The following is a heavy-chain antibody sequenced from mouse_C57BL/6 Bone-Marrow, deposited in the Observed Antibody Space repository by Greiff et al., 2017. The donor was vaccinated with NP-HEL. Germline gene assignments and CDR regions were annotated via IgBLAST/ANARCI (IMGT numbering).Heavy chain of an antibody. D-gene: IGHD2-5*01. V-gene: IGHV6-3*01. CDR1: GFTFSNYW. CDR3: TDYYSNYYAMDY. J-gene: IGHJ4*01. Sequence: EVKVEESGGGLVQPGGSMKLSCVASGFTFSNYWMNWVRQSPEKGLEWVAQIRLKSDNYATHSAESVKGRFTISRDDSKSSVYLQMNNLRAEDTRIYYCTDYYSNYYAMDYWGQGTSVTVSS. CDR2: IRLKSDNYAT.